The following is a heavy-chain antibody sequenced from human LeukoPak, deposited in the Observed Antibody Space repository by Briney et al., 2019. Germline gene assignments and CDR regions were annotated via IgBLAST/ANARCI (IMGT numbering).Heavy chain of an antibody. CDR1: GFTFSTYW. Sequence: GGSLTLSCAASGFTFSTYWMTRLRQAPGKGLEWVANIKQDGSAKYYVDSLRGRFSISRDNVKNSLFLQMNSLSAEDTAVYYCARCPYDSTGYYSVPSHLDYWGQGTLVTVSS. J-gene: IGHJ4*02. CDR2: IKQDGSAK. CDR3: ARCPYDSTGYYSVPSHLDY. D-gene: IGHD3-22*01. V-gene: IGHV3-7*01.